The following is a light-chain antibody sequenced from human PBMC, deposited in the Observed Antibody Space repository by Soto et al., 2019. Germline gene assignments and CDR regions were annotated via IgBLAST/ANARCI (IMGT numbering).Light chain of an antibody. V-gene: IGKV3-20*01. CDR2: GAS. J-gene: IGKJ2*01. CDR1: QSFSSSSRY. CDR3: HQYATSPYT. Sequence: EIVLTQSPGTLSLSPGERVTLACRASQSFSSSSRYLAWYQQKPGQAPRLLIYGASSRPTGIPDRFRGSGSGTDFTLTITRLEPEDFAVYYCHQYATSPYTFGQGTRLEI.